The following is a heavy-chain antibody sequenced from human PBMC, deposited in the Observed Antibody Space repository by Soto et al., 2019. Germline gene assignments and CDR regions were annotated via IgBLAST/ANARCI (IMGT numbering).Heavy chain of an antibody. D-gene: IGHD4-17*01. Sequence: QVQLQESVPGMVKPSQTLSLTCTVSGGSISSGGYYWSWIRQHPGKGLGCIGYIYYSVSTYYNPSRMSRVTISVDTSKNQFSLKLRSVTAADTAVYYCARKEVGTTVTTNYYYYMDVWGKGTTVTVSS. CDR2: IYYSVST. CDR3: ARKEVGTTVTTNYYYYMDV. V-gene: IGHV4-31*03. J-gene: IGHJ6*03. CDR1: GGSISSGGYY.